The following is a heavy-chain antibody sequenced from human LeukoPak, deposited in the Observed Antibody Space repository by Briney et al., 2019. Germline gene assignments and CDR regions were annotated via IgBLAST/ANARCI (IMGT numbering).Heavy chain of an antibody. J-gene: IGHJ4*02. Sequence: GSLRLSCAASGFTFSSYWMHWVRQAPGQGLVWVSRIRYDGKVTNYADSVKGRFTISRDNGKNTLYMQMNSLRAEDTAVYYCAKDSARYYDILTGYHDYWGQGTLVTVSS. CDR1: GFTFSSYW. CDR3: AKDSARYYDILTGYHDY. D-gene: IGHD3-9*01. V-gene: IGHV3-74*01. CDR2: IRYDGKVT.